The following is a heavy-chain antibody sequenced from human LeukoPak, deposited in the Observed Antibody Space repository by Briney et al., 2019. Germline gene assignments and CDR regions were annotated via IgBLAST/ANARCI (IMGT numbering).Heavy chain of an antibody. CDR2: IYYSGST. CDR1: GGSISSYY. Sequence: SETLSLTCTVSGGSISSYYWSWIRQPPGKGLEWIGYIYYSGSTNYNPSLKSRVTISVDTSKNQFSLKLSSVTAADTAVYYCARESSYYYGSGSYSWFDPWGQGTLVTVSS. CDR3: ARESSYYYGSGSYSWFDP. D-gene: IGHD3-10*01. V-gene: IGHV4-59*12. J-gene: IGHJ5*02.